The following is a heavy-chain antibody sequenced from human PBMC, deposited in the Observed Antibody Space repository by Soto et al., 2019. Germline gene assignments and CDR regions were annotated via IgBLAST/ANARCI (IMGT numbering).Heavy chain of an antibody. CDR1: GFTFSSFG. D-gene: IGHD3-10*01. CDR2: ISRSSDYV. Sequence: EVQLVESGGGQVKPGGSLRLSCAASGFTFSSFGMNWVRQAPGKGLEWVSFISRSSDYVYHADSVEGRFTISRDNARNYLYLQMTSLRAEDTAVYFCVPSRMTIRRGVIFNDPYNWFDPWGQGTLVTVGS. V-gene: IGHV3-21*01. J-gene: IGHJ5*02. CDR3: VPSRMTIRRGVIFNDPYNWFDP.